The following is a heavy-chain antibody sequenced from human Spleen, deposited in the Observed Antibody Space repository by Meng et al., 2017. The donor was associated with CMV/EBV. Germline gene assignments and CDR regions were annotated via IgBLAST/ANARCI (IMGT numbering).Heavy chain of an antibody. CDR1: GFIVSSDN. D-gene: IGHD4-17*01. CDR2: IYIDGST. V-gene: IGHV3-53*01. CDR3: VRALDHDYHDYYFDH. Sequence: GEYLMLYFAALGFIVSSDNMNWVRQSPGKGLEWVSIIYIDGSTSYAAYVKGLFTISRDISKNTLNLQMNSLRAEDTAIYYFVRALDHDYHDYYFDHWGQGTLVTVSS. J-gene: IGHJ4*02.